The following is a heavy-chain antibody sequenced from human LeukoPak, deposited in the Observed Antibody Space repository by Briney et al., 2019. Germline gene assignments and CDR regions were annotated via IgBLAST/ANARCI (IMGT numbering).Heavy chain of an antibody. CDR1: GFTFSSYW. V-gene: IGHV3-74*01. CDR2: INSDGSTT. Sequence: GGSLRLSCAASGFTFSSYWMHWVRQAPGEGLVWVSRINSDGSTTTYADSVKGRFTISRDNAKNTLYLQMNSLRVEDTAVYYCAGAPFDYWGQGTLVTVSS. J-gene: IGHJ4*02. CDR3: AGAPFDY.